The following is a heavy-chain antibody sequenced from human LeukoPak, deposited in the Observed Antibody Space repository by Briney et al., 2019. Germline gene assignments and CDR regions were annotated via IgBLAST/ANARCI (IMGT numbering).Heavy chain of an antibody. V-gene: IGHV1-18*01. CDR3: ARDRLRERMEDAFDI. CDR2: ISAYNGNT. Sequence: GASVKVSCKASGYTFTSYGISWVRQAPGQGLEWMGWISAYNGNTNYAQKFQGRVTITADESTSTAYMELSSLRSEDTAVYYCARDRLRERMEDAFDIWGQGTMVTVSS. D-gene: IGHD2-8*01. J-gene: IGHJ3*02. CDR1: GYTFTSYG.